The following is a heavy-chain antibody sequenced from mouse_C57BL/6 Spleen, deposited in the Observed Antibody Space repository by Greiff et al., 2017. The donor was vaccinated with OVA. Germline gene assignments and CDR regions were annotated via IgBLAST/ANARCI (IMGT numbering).Heavy chain of an antibody. CDR3: ARHDYDEKVYAMDY. J-gene: IGHJ4*01. CDR2: INPSTGGT. CDR1: GYSFTGYY. D-gene: IGHD2-4*01. V-gene: IGHV1-42*01. Sequence: EVQLQQSGPELVKPGASVKISCKASGYSFTGYYMNWVKQSPEKSLEWIGEINPSTGGTTYNQKFKAKATLTVDKSSSTAYMQLKSLTSEDSAVYYCARHDYDEKVYAMDYWGQGTSVTVSS.